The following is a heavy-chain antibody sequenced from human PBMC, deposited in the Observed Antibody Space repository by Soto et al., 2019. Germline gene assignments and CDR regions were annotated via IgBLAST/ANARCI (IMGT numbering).Heavy chain of an antibody. J-gene: IGHJ5*02. V-gene: IGHV1-46*01. D-gene: IGHD3-9*01. CDR2: INPSGGST. CDR1: GYTFTSYY. CDR3: ATSNYDILTSYWTYNWFDP. Sequence: GASVKVSCKASGYTFTSYYMHWVRQAPGQGLEWMGIINPSGGSTSYAQKFQGRVTMTRDTSTSTVYRELSSLRSEDTAVYYCATSNYDILTSYWTYNWFDPWGQGTLVTVSS.